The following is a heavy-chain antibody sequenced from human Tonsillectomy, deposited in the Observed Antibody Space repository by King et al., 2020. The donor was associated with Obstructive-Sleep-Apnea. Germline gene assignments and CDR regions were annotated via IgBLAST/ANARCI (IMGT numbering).Heavy chain of an antibody. V-gene: IGHV3-30*04. Sequence: VQLVESGGGVVQPGRSLRLSCAASGFTFSSYAMHWVRQAPGKGLEWVAVISYDGSNKYYADSVKGRFTISRDNSKNTLYLQINSLRAEDTAVYYCARDWARMTTVTICDYWGQGTLVTVSS. CDR3: ARDWARMTTVTICDY. D-gene: IGHD4-17*01. CDR2: ISYDGSNK. CDR1: GFTFSSYA. J-gene: IGHJ4*02.